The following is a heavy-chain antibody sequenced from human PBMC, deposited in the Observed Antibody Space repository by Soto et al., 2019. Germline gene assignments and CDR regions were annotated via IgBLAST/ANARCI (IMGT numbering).Heavy chain of an antibody. J-gene: IGHJ4*02. CDR3: AKPPDYNWNDY. CDR2: ISGSDDST. D-gene: IGHD1-20*01. V-gene: IGHV3-23*01. Sequence: GGSLRLSCAASGFTFSSYAMSWVRQAPGKGLEWVSVISGSDDSTYYADSVKGRFTISRDNSKDTLYLQMNNLRAEDTAVYYCAKPPDYNWNDYWGQGTLVTVAS. CDR1: GFTFSSYA.